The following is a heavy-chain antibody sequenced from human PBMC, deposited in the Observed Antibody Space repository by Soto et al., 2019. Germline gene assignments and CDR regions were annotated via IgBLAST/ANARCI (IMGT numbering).Heavy chain of an antibody. D-gene: IGHD7-27*01. CDR3: ARGRHRANWGPLGY. CDR2: INHSGST. Sequence: SETLSLTCAVYGXSFSGYYWSWIRQPPGKGLEWIGEINHSGSTNYNPSLKSRVTISVDTSKNQFSLKLSSVTAADTAVYYCARGRHRANWGPLGYWGQGTLVTVSS. CDR1: GXSFSGYY. V-gene: IGHV4-34*01. J-gene: IGHJ4*02.